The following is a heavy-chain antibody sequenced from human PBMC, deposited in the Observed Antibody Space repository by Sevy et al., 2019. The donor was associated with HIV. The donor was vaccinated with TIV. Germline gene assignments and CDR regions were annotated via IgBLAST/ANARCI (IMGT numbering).Heavy chain of an antibody. CDR1: GFTFGDYA. Sequence: GGSLRLSCTASGFTFGDYAMSWFRQAPGKGLEWVGFIRSKAYGGTTEYAASVKGRFTISGDDSKSIAYLQMNSLKTEDTAVYYCTRAYCSGGSCYGWFDPWGQGTLVTVSS. D-gene: IGHD2-15*01. V-gene: IGHV3-49*03. J-gene: IGHJ5*02. CDR3: TRAYCSGGSCYGWFDP. CDR2: IRSKAYGGTT.